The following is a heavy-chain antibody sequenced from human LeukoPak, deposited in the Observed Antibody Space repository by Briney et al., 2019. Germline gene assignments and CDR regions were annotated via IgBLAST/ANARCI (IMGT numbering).Heavy chain of an antibody. Sequence: SETLSLTCAVYGGSFSGYYWNWIHQPPGKGLEWIGEINHSGSTNYNPSLKNRVTISVDTSKNQFSLKLSSVTAADTAVYYCARGGGTYERRAVQHWGQGTLVTVSS. D-gene: IGHD3-3*01. CDR3: ARGGGTYERRAVQH. J-gene: IGHJ1*01. CDR2: INHSGST. V-gene: IGHV4-34*01. CDR1: GGSFSGYY.